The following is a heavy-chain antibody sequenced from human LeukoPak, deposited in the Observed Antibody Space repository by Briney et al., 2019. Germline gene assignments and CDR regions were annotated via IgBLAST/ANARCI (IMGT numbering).Heavy chain of an antibody. CDR1: GGSISSSSYY. D-gene: IGHD5-18*01. CDR2: IYYSGST. V-gene: IGHV4-39*07. Sequence: SETLSLTCTVSGGSISSSSYYWGWIRQPPGKGLEWVGSIYYSGSTYYNPSLKSRVTISVDTSKNQFSLKLSSVPAAGTAVYYCARGRYSYIPLRYYYYMDVWGKGTTVTVSS. CDR3: ARGRYSYIPLRYYYYMDV. J-gene: IGHJ6*03.